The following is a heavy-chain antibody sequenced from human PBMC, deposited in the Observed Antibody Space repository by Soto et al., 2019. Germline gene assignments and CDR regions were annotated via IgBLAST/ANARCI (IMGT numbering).Heavy chain of an antibody. V-gene: IGHV1-18*04. CDR3: ARDRAAGTTTISENWFDP. Sequence: ASVKFSCKASGYTFTSYGISWVRQAPGQGLEWMGWISAYNGNTNYAQKLQGRVTMTTDTSTSTAYMELRSLRSDDTAVYYCARDRAAGTTTISENWFDPWGQGTLVTVSS. J-gene: IGHJ5*02. CDR1: GYTFTSYG. D-gene: IGHD6-13*01. CDR2: ISAYNGNT.